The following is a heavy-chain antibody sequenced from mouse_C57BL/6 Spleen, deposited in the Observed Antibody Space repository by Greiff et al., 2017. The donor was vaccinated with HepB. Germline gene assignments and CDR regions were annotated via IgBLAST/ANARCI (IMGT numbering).Heavy chain of an antibody. Sequence: QVQLQQPGAELVKPGASVKLSCKASGYTFTSYWMHWVKQRPGQGLEWIGMIHPNSGSTNYNEKFKSKATLTVDKSSSTAYMQLSSLTSEDSAVYYCERRRYDYDDAMDYWGQGTSVTVSS. J-gene: IGHJ4*01. V-gene: IGHV1-64*01. D-gene: IGHD2-4*01. CDR2: IHPNSGST. CDR3: ERRRYDYDDAMDY. CDR1: GYTFTSYW.